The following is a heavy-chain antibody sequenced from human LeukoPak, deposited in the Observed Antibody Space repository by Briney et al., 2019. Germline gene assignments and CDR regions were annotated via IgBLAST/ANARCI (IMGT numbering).Heavy chain of an antibody. J-gene: IGHJ4*02. CDR1: GDTFTSYA. D-gene: IGHD3-9*01. CDR3: ARDRFPYYDILTGYYNFDY. V-gene: IGHV1-69*06. CDR2: IIPIFGTA. Sequence: GASVKVSCKASGDTFTSYAISWVRQAPGQGLEWMGRIIPIFGTANYAQKFQGRVTITADKSTSTAYMELSSLRSEDTAVYYCARDRFPYYDILTGYYNFDYWGQGTLVTVSS.